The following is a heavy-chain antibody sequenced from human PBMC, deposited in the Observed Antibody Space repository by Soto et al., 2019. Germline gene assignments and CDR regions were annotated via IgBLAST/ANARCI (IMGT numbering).Heavy chain of an antibody. CDR1: GGSFSGYY. V-gene: IGHV4-34*01. CDR3: ASGPSIAAAGTNFDY. CDR2: INHSGST. D-gene: IGHD6-13*01. Sequence: QVQLQQWGAGLLKPSETLSLTCADYGGSFSGYYWSWIRQPQGKRLEWIGEINHSGSTNYNPSHKSRVTISVDTSKHQFSLKLSSGTAADTAVYYCASGPSIAAAGTNFDYWGQGTLVTVSS. J-gene: IGHJ4*02.